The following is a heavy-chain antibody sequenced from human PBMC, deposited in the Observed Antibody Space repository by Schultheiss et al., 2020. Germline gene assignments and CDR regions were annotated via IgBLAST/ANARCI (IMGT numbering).Heavy chain of an antibody. CDR3: AKSLVYYYYGMDV. Sequence: GGSLRLSCAASGFTFSSYSMNWVRQAPGKGLEWVSSISSSSSYIYYADSVKGRFTISRDNSKNTLYLQMNSLRAEDTAVYYCAKSLVYYYYGMDVWGQGTTVTVSS. CDR2: ISSSSSYI. D-gene: IGHD2-8*02. J-gene: IGHJ6*02. CDR1: GFTFSSYS. V-gene: IGHV3-21*04.